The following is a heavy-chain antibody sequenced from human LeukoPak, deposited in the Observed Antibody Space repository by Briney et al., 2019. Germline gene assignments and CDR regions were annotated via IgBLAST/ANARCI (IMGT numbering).Heavy chain of an antibody. CDR3: ARDEVDGDYRWFDP. D-gene: IGHD4-17*01. CDR1: GASISTYY. J-gene: IGHJ5*02. CDR2: IYYSGST. Sequence: PSETLSLTCTVSGASISTYYWSWIRQPPGKGLEWIGYIYYSGSTNYNPSLKSRVTISVDTSKNQFSLKLSSVTAADTAVYYCARDEVDGDYRWFDPWGQGTLVTVSS. V-gene: IGHV4-59*01.